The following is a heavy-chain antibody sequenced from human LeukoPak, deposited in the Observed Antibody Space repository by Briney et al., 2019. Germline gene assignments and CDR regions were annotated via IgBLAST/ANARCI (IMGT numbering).Heavy chain of an antibody. CDR2: ISAYNGNT. CDR1: GYTFTSYG. V-gene: IGHV1-18*01. J-gene: IGHJ5*02. D-gene: IGHD6-6*01. CDR3: ARAIAARRTSTNWFDP. Sequence: ASVKVSCKASGYTFTSYGISWVRQAPGQGLEWMGWISAYNGNTNYARKLQGRVTMTTDTSTSTAYMELRSLRSDGTAVYYCARAIAARRTSTNWFDPWGQGTLVTVSS.